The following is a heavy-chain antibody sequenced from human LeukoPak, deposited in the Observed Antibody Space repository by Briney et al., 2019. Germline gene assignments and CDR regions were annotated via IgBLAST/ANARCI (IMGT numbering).Heavy chain of an antibody. V-gene: IGHV1-2*02. CDR3: ARGFRGWAATGSVDY. CDR2: INPNSGGT. J-gene: IGHJ4*02. CDR1: GYTFTRYY. D-gene: IGHD6-13*01. Sequence: ASVKVSCKASGYTFTRYYMHWVGQAPGQGREWMGGINPNSGGTNNAQKFQGRVTMTRDTSISTAHMELSRLRSDDTAVYYCARGFRGWAATGSVDYWGQGTLVTVSS.